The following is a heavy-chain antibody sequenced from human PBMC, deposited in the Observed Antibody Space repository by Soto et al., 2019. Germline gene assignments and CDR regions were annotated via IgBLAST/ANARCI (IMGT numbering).Heavy chain of an antibody. V-gene: IGHV1-69*08. Sequence: QVHLVQSGAEVRKPGSSVKVSCKAPGGTFSTYIISWVRQAPGQGLEWMGRIIPIPDITNYAQKFQGRVTITADRSTSTAYMELTSLKSEDTAVYYCAGDRITTRGDAFDLWGQGTLVTVSS. CDR1: GGTFSTYI. CDR2: IIPIPDIT. D-gene: IGHD3-3*01. CDR3: AGDRITTRGDAFDL. J-gene: IGHJ3*01.